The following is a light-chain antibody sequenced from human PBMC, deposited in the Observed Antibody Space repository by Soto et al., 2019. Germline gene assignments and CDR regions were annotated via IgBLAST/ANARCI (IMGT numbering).Light chain of an antibody. J-gene: IGKJ1*01. CDR3: QQYGSSPWT. Sequence: EIVLTQSPGTLSLSPGERATLSCGASQSVSSNYVAWYQQKPGQAPRLLIYGASSRATAIPDRFSGSGSGTDFTLAISRLEPEDFAVYYCQQYGSSPWTFGQGTKVDIK. V-gene: IGKV3-20*01. CDR2: GAS. CDR1: QSVSSNY.